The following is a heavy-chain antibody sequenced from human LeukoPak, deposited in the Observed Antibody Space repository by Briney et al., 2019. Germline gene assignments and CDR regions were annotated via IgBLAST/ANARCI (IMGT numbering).Heavy chain of an antibody. CDR3: ARATGRRNYYDSIGYWFSKYYYYGMDV. CDR1: GFTVSSNY. V-gene: IGHV3-66*02. D-gene: IGHD3-22*01. Sequence: PGGSLRLSCAASGFTVSSNYMSWVRQAPGKGLEWVSVIYSGGSAYYADSVKGRFTISRDNSKNTLYLQMNSLRAEDTAVYYCARATGRRNYYDSIGYWFSKYYYYGMDVWGQGTSVTVYS. J-gene: IGHJ6*01. CDR2: IYSGGSA.